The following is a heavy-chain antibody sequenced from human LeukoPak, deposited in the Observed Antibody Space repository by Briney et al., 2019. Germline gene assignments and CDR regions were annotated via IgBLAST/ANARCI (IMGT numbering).Heavy chain of an antibody. Sequence: SETLSLTCSVSGDSIYWSWVRQSPGKGLQWIGTVYYSGATNYNPSLASRVTMSLDMSKSQFSLKLSSVTAADTAIYYCAVVTSHPRYFDHWGQGTLITVSS. D-gene: IGHD2-21*02. V-gene: IGHV4-59*01. CDR1: GDSIY. CDR3: AVVTSHPRYFDH. CDR2: VYYSGAT. J-gene: IGHJ4*02.